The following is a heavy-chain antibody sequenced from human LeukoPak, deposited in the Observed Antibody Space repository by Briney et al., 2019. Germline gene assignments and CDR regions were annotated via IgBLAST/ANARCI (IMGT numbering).Heavy chain of an antibody. Sequence: ASVKVSCKVSGYTLTELSMHWVRQAPGKGLEWMGGFDPEDGETIYAQKFQGRVTMTEDTSTDTAYMELSSLRSEDTAVYYGATPSLEWLFLPFDYWGQGTLVTVSS. D-gene: IGHD3-3*01. J-gene: IGHJ4*02. V-gene: IGHV1-24*01. CDR2: FDPEDGET. CDR1: GYTLTELS. CDR3: ATPSLEWLFLPFDY.